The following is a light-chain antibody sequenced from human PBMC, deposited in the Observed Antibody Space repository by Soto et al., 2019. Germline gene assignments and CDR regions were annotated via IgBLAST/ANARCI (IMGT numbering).Light chain of an antibody. Sequence: DIQMTQSPSTLSASVGDRVTITCRASQSISSWLAWYQQKPGKAPKLLIYKASSLESGVPSRFSGSGSGTEFTLTISSLQPDDFATYYCQQYNSPATFGPGTKVDIK. CDR3: QQYNSPAT. CDR2: KAS. V-gene: IGKV1-5*03. J-gene: IGKJ3*01. CDR1: QSISSW.